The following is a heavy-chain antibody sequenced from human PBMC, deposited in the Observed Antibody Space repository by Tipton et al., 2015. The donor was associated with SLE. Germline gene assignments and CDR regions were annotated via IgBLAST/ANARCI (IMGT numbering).Heavy chain of an antibody. CDR1: GYSISSDYY. Sequence: TLSLTCTVSGYSISSDYYWGWIRQPPGKELELIGSIYNSGNTYYNPSLKSRVTISIDTSKNQFSLKLNSVTAADTAVYYCARVYDFWSGYYNLPFDYWGQGTLVTVSS. D-gene: IGHD3-3*01. V-gene: IGHV4-38-2*02. CDR3: ARVYDFWSGYYNLPFDY. J-gene: IGHJ4*02. CDR2: IYNSGNT.